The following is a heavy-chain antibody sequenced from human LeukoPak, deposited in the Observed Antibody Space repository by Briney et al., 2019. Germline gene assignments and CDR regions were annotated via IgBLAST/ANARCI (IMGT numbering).Heavy chain of an antibody. CDR3: ARSSGSYGA. D-gene: IGHD1-26*01. Sequence: SETLSLTCAVYGGSFSGYYWSWIRQPPGKGLEWIGEINHSGSTNYNPSLKSRVTISVDTSKNQFSLKLSSVTAADTAVYYCARSSGSYGAWGQGTLVTASS. CDR2: INHSGST. CDR1: GGSFSGYY. V-gene: IGHV4-34*01. J-gene: IGHJ5*02.